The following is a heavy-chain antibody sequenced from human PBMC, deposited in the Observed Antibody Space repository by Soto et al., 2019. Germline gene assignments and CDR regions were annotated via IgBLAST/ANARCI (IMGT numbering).Heavy chain of an antibody. V-gene: IGHV1-18*04. CDR1: GYTFTTYG. CDR3: ARDPASAYSSSSFDY. Sequence: QIQLVQSGAEVKKPWASVRVSCKASGYTFTTYGITWVRQAPGQGLEWMGWISAYDGSTNYAQKLQGRVSMTTDSSTSTAYMDLRSLRSDDTAVYYCARDPASAYSSSSFDYWGQGTLVTVSS. CDR2: ISAYDGST. D-gene: IGHD6-6*01. J-gene: IGHJ4*02.